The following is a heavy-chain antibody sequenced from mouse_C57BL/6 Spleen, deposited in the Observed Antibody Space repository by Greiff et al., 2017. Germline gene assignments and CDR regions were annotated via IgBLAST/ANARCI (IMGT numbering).Heavy chain of an antibody. J-gene: IGHJ1*03. CDR1: GYTFTSYW. V-gene: IGHV1-74*01. D-gene: IGHD1-1*01. CDR2: IHPSDSDT. CDR3: AMGYYDWYFDV. Sequence: QVQLQQPGAELVKPGASVKVSCKASGYTFTSYWLHWVKQRPGQGLEWIGRIHPSDSDTNYNQTFKGKATMTVDKSSSTAYLQLRSLTSEDSAVYYCAMGYYDWYFDVWGTGTTVTVSS.